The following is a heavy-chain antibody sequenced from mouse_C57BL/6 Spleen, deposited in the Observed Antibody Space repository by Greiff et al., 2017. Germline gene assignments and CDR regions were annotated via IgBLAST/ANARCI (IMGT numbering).Heavy chain of an antibody. D-gene: IGHD1-1*01. CDR2: IYPSDSET. V-gene: IGHV1-61*01. CDR1: GYTFTSYW. J-gene: IGHJ2*01. Sequence: QVQLQQPGAELVRPGSSVKLSCKASGYTFTSYWMDWVKQRPGQGLEWIGNIYPSDSETHYNQKFKDKATLTVDKSSSTAYMQLSSLTSEDSAVYYCARELLRSDGDYWGQGTTLTVSS. CDR3: ARELLRSDGDY.